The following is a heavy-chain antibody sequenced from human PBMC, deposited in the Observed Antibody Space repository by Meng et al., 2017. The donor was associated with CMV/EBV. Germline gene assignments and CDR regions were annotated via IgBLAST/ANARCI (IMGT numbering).Heavy chain of an antibody. CDR1: GGSISSSSYY. CDR3: ASYWYQLLEDNYNWFDH. J-gene: IGHJ5*02. CDR2: IYYSGST. Sequence: GSLRLSCTVSGGSISSSSYYWGWIRQPPGKGLEWIGSIYYSGSTYYNPSLKSRVTISVDTSKNQFSLKLSSVTAADTAVYYCASYWYQLLEDNYNWFDHWGQGTLVTVSS. V-gene: IGHV4-39*01. D-gene: IGHD2-2*01.